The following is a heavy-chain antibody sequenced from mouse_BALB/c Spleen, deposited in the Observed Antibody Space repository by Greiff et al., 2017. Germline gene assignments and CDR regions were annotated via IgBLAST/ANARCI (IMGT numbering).Heavy chain of an antibody. CDR2: ISYDGSN. J-gene: IGHJ2*01. D-gene: IGHD1-1*01. V-gene: IGHV3-6*02. Sequence: EVQLQESGPSLVKPSQTLSLTCSVTGYSITSGYYWNWIRQFPGNKLEWMGYISYDGSNNYNPSLKNRISITRDTSKNQFFLKLNSVTTEDTATYYCARVYGSSFFDYWGQGTTLTVSS. CDR3: ARVYGSSFFDY. CDR1: GYSITSGYY.